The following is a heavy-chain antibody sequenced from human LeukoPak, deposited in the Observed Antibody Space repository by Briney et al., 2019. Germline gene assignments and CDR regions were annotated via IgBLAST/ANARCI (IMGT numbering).Heavy chain of an antibody. J-gene: IGHJ5*02. CDR1: GDSIGSIGHN. V-gene: IGHV4-39*07. D-gene: IGHD1-7*01. CDR3: AKDDKNWNYDR. CDR2: IYYTGLT. Sequence: SETLSLTCGVSGDSIGSIGHNWAWFRQPPGKRPEWIGSIYYTGLTYFNPSLKSRVTISSDTSKNLLSLTMTSVTAADTALYFCAKDDKNWNYDRWGQGTLVSVSS.